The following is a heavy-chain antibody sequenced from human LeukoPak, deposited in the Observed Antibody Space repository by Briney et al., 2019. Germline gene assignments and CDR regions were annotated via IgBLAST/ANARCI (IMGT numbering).Heavy chain of an antibody. CDR1: GFILSTNY. CDR2: IYSGGST. Sequence: GGSLRLSCAASGFILSTNYMSWVRQAPGKGLEWVSVIYSGGSTYYADSVKGRFTISRDNSKNTLSLQMNSLRAEDTALYYCARTVGYYYSVFDIWGQGTMVTVSS. V-gene: IGHV3-53*01. D-gene: IGHD3-22*01. J-gene: IGHJ3*02. CDR3: ARTVGYYYSVFDI.